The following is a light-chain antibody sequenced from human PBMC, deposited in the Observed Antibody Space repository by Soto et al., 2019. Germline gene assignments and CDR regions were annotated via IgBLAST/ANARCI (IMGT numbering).Light chain of an antibody. CDR3: QQRGNWPRT. CDR2: GAS. J-gene: IGKJ1*01. V-gene: IGKV3D-20*02. Sequence: EIVLTQSPGTLSLSPGERAALSCRASQNVSSSYLAWYQQKPGQAPRLLFYGASSRATGIPDRFSGSGSGTDFTLTISSLEPEDFAVYYCQQRGNWPRTFGQGTKVDIK. CDR1: QNVSSSY.